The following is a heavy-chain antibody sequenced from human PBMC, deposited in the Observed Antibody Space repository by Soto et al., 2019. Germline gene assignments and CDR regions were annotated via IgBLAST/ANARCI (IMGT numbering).Heavy chain of an antibody. CDR1: GFTFSNFG. Sequence: GGSLRLSCAASGFTFSNFGMHWVRQAPGKGLEWVAVTSLDGSNKYYADSVKGRFTISRDNSKNTLYLQMNSLRAEDTAVYYCAKGEYYYGSGSPYYAIDFWGQGTTVTVSS. CDR3: AKGEYYYGSGSPYYAIDF. J-gene: IGHJ6*02. CDR2: TSLDGSNK. V-gene: IGHV3-30*18. D-gene: IGHD3-10*01.